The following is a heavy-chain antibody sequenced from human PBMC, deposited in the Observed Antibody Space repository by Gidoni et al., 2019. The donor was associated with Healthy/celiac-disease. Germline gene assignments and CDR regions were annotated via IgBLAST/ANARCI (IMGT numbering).Heavy chain of an antibody. CDR1: GYSFTSYW. J-gene: IGHJ4*02. Sequence: EVQLVQSGAEVKKPGESLKISCKGSGYSFTSYWIGWVRQMPGKGLEWMGIIYPGDSDTRYSPSFQGQVTISADKSISTAYLQWSSLKASDTAMYYCARHIHHYDSSGYDWLFDYWGQGTLVTVSS. CDR3: ARHIHHYDSSGYDWLFDY. V-gene: IGHV5-51*01. D-gene: IGHD3-22*01. CDR2: IYPGDSDT.